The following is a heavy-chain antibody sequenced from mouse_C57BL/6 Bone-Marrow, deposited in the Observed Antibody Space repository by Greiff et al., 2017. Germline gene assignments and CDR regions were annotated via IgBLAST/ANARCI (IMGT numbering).Heavy chain of an antibody. CDR1: GYSFTGYY. CDR3: VRRRFAY. J-gene: IGHJ3*01. V-gene: IGHV1-31*01. CDR2: IYPDSGVS. Sequence: VQLQQSGPELVKPGASVKISCKASGYSFTGYYMHWVKQSPGHILDWIGYIYPDSGVSSYNEKFKGKATLTVDKSSSTAYMQLRSLTSEDSAVYGCVRRRFAYWGQGTMVTVSA. D-gene: IGHD2-12*01.